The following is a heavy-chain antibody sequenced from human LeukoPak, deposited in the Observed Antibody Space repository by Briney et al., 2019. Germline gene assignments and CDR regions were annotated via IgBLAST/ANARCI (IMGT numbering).Heavy chain of an antibody. CDR3: ARDRCGGDCFGFS. Sequence: SVKVSCKASGGTFSSYAISWVRQAPGQGLEWMGGIIPIFGTANYAQKFQGRVTITTDESTSTAYMELSSLRSEDTAVYYCARDRCGGDCFGFSWGQGTLVTVSS. D-gene: IGHD2-21*02. CDR1: GGTFSSYA. V-gene: IGHV1-69*05. CDR2: IIPIFGTA. J-gene: IGHJ5*02.